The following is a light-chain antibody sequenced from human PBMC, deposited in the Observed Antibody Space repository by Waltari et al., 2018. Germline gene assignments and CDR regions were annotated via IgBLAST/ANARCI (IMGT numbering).Light chain of an antibody. V-gene: IGKV3-15*01. CDR3: RQYNNWPLT. Sequence: EIVMTQSPATLSVSPGEGATLSCRASQSVTSNLAWYQQKPGQAPRLLIHGASTRATGVPARFSGSGSETEFTLTISSLQSEDFAVYYCRQYNNWPLTFGGGTKVEIK. CDR1: QSVTSN. CDR2: GAS. J-gene: IGKJ4*01.